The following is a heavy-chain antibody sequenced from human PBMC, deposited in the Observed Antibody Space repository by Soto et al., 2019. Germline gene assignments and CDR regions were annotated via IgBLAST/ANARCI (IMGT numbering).Heavy chain of an antibody. CDR2: ISPYTGNT. V-gene: IGHV1-18*01. D-gene: IGHD3-16*02. CDR1: GYIFVNYG. Sequence: QVQLVQSGDEVKKPGASVKVSCKASGYIFVNYGIAWVRQAPGQGLEWMGWISPYTGNTHSASKVQGRLTMTTDTSTSTAYMDLGSLTSDDTAVYYCVMVDNFVTPAPQDVWGQGTTVTVSS. J-gene: IGHJ6*02. CDR3: VMVDNFVTPAPQDV.